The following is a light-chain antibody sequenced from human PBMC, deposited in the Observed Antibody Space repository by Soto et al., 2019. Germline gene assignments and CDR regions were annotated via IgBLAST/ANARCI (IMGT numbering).Light chain of an antibody. CDR3: QQRSNWPPTWT. CDR1: QSVSSH. V-gene: IGKV3-11*01. Sequence: EIVLTQSPATLSLSPGERATLSCRASQSVSSHLAWYQQKPGQAPRLLIYGASNRATGIPARFSGSGSGTDFTLTISSLETEDFAVYYCQQRSNWPPTWTFGQGTKVEIK. CDR2: GAS. J-gene: IGKJ1*01.